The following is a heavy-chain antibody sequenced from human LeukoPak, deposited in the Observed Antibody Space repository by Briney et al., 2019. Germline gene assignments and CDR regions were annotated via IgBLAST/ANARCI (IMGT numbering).Heavy chain of an antibody. D-gene: IGHD3-3*01. CDR2: MSGSGGST. V-gene: IGHV3-23*01. CDR3: ARNDYDFWSGLDY. J-gene: IGHJ4*02. Sequence: GSLRLSCAASGFTFSSYAMSWVRQAPGKGLEWVSAMSGSGGSTYYADSVKGRFTTSRDTSKNTLYLQMNSLRAEDTAVYYCARNDYDFWSGLDYWGQGTLVTVSS. CDR1: GFTFSSYA.